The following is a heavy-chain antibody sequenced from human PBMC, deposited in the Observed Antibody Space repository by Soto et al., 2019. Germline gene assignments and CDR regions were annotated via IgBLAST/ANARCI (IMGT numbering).Heavy chain of an antibody. D-gene: IGHD5-18*01. CDR1: GFTFSSYA. J-gene: IGHJ4*02. Sequence: EVQLLESGGGLVQPGGSLRLSCAASGFTFSSYAMSWVRQAPGKGLEWVSAISGSGGSTYYADSVKGRFTISRDNSKNTLYLQMNSLRAEGTAVYYCAKDSGYSYKPFDYWGQGTLVTVSS. V-gene: IGHV3-23*01. CDR2: ISGSGGST. CDR3: AKDSGYSYKPFDY.